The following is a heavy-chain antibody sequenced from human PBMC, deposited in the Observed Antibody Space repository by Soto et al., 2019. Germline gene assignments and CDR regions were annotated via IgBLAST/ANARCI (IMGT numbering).Heavy chain of an antibody. CDR1: GFTFSSYA. V-gene: IGHV3-23*01. D-gene: IGHD4-4*01. Sequence: PGGSLRLSCAASGFTFSSYAMSWVRQAPGKGLEWVSAISAGAASTYYADSVQGRFTISRDNSKNTLYLQMNSLRDEEMAFYYCVTGGIYNNYYYYYMDVWGKGTTVTVSS. CDR2: ISAGAAST. CDR3: VTGGIYNNYYYYYMDV. J-gene: IGHJ6*03.